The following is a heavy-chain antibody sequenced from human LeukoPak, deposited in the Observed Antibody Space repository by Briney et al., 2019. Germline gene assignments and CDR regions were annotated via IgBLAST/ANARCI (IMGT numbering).Heavy chain of an antibody. CDR3: ARDRGYSTPPYYYYYMDV. D-gene: IGHD3-22*01. Sequence: ASVKVSCKASGYTFTGYYMHWVRQVPGQGLEWMGRINPNSGGTNYAQKFQGRVTMTRDTSISTAYMELSRLRSDDTAVYYCARDRGYSTPPYYYYYMDVWGKGTTVTVSS. CDR1: GYTFTGYY. V-gene: IGHV1-2*06. CDR2: INPNSGGT. J-gene: IGHJ6*03.